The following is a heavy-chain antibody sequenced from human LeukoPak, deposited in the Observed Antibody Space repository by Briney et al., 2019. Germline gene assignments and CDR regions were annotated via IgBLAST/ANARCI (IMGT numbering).Heavy chain of an antibody. CDR1: GFTFSSYW. V-gene: IGHV3-74*01. J-gene: IGHJ1*01. CDR2: INTDGSST. Sequence: GGSLRLSCAASGFTFSSYWIHWVRQAPGKGLVWVSRINTDGSSTSYADSVKGRFTISRDNAKNTLYLQMNSLRAEDTAVYYCARFSGSGSYPFQHWGQGTLVTVSS. CDR3: ARFSGSGSYPFQH. D-gene: IGHD3-10*01.